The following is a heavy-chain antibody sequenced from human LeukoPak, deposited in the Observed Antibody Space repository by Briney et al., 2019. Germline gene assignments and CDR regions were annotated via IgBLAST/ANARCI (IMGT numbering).Heavy chain of an antibody. D-gene: IGHD6-19*01. CDR3: ARADGQWLGKIDY. CDR2: IYHSGST. CDR1: GGSISSGGYS. J-gene: IGHJ4*02. V-gene: IGHV4-30-2*01. Sequence: SQTLSLTCAVSGGSISSGGYSWSWIRQPPGKGLEWIGYIYHSGSTYYNPSLESRVTISVDRSKNQCSLKLSSVTAADTAVYYCARADGQWLGKIDYCGQGTLVTVSS.